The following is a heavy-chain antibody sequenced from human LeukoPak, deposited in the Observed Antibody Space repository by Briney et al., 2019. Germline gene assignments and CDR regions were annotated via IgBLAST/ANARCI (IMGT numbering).Heavy chain of an antibody. CDR3: ARVIRVPAAITSRYYYYYGMDV. J-gene: IGHJ6*02. D-gene: IGHD2-2*01. Sequence: PSETLSLTCTVSGGSISSYYWSGIRQPPGRGLEGMGYVYYRGSTNYNPSLKSRVTISVDTSKNQFSLKLSSVTAADTAVYYCARVIRVPAAITSRYYYYYGMDVWGQGTTVTVSS. CDR1: GGSISSYY. CDR2: VYYRGST. V-gene: IGHV4-59*01.